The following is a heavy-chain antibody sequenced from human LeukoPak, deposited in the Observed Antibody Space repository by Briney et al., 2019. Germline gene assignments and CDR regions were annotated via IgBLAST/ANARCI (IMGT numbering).Heavy chain of an antibody. CDR3: AREGGYYGSGSYPPRGSLGP. CDR2: IYYSGST. Sequence: SQTLSLTCTVSGGSISSGGYYWSWIRQHPGKGLEWIGYIYYSGSTYYNPSLKSRVTISVDTSKSQFSLKLSSVTAADTAVYYCAREGGYYGSGSYPPRGSLGPWGQGTLVTVSS. CDR1: GGSISSGGYY. V-gene: IGHV4-31*03. D-gene: IGHD3-10*01. J-gene: IGHJ5*02.